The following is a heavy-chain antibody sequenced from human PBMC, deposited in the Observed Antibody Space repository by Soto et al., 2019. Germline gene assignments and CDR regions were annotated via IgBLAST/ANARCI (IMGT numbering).Heavy chain of an antibody. Sequence: ASVKVSCKASGYTFTSYGISWVRQAPGQGLEGMGWISAYKGNTNYAQKLQGRVTMTTDTSTTTAFMELRSLRSDDTAVDSCARTGVGGYYDSNGYYPHSFDYWGQGTLVTVSS. J-gene: IGHJ4*02. CDR2: ISAYKGNT. CDR1: GYTFTSYG. D-gene: IGHD3-22*01. V-gene: IGHV1-18*01. CDR3: ARTGVGGYYDSNGYYPHSFDY.